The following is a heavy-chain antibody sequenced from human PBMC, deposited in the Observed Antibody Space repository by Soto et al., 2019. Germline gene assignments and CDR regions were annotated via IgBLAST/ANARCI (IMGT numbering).Heavy chain of an antibody. Sequence: SGPTLVNPPQTLTLTCTFSGFSLSTSGVGEGWIRQHPGKALEWLALIYWDDDKRYSPSLKSRLTITKDTSKNQVVLTMTNMDPVDTASYYCAHSLIAVAGTFPFDYWGQGTLVTVSS. CDR3: AHSLIAVAGTFPFDY. CDR1: GFSLSTSGVG. D-gene: IGHD6-19*01. J-gene: IGHJ4*02. CDR2: IYWDDDK. V-gene: IGHV2-5*02.